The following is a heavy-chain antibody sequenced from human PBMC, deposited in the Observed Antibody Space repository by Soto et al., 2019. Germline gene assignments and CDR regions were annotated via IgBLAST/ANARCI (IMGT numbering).Heavy chain of an antibody. J-gene: IGHJ6*02. Sequence: QVQLVESGGGVVQPGRSLRLSCAASGFTFSSYAMHWVRQAPGKGLEWVAVISYDGSNKYYADSVKGRFTISRDNSKNTLYLQMNSLRAEDTAVYYCARDWGSYYYYYGMDVWGQGTTVTVSS. CDR3: ARDWGSYYYYYGMDV. CDR1: GFTFSSYA. D-gene: IGHD3-16*01. CDR2: ISYDGSNK. V-gene: IGHV3-30*01.